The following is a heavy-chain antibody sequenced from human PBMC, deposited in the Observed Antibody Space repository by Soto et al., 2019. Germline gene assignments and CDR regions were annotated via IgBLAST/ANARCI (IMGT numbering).Heavy chain of an antibody. Sequence: PGGSLRLSCAASGFTFSSYSMNWVRQAPGKGLEWVSSISSSSSYIYYADSVKGRFTISRDNAKNSLYLQMNSLRAEDTAVYYCARGAYCGGDCYSLYYYYYYGMDVWGQGTTVTVS. D-gene: IGHD2-21*02. J-gene: IGHJ6*02. V-gene: IGHV3-21*01. CDR3: ARGAYCGGDCYSLYYYYYYGMDV. CDR2: ISSSSSYI. CDR1: GFTFSSYS.